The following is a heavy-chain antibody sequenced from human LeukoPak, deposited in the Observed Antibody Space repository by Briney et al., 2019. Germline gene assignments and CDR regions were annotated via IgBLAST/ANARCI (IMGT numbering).Heavy chain of an antibody. CDR2: IGPHSTFT. Sequence: APMKVSCESSGFTFTDHYIHWVRQGPGQGLEWMGYIGPHSTFTSSPQEFQGRVTMTRDASMSTAYMELTRLTSDDTAVYYCVREGEGPLSKDFDYWGQGTLVTVSS. CDR3: VREGEGPLSKDFDY. J-gene: IGHJ4*02. D-gene: IGHD2/OR15-2a*01. V-gene: IGHV1-2*02. CDR1: GFTFTDHY.